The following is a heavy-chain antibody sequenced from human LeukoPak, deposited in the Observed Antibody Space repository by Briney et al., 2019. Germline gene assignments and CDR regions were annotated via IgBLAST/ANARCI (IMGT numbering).Heavy chain of an antibody. J-gene: IGHJ4*02. CDR3: AKLAPFSGSYSCVDY. V-gene: IGHV3-30*18. CDR2: ISYDGSNK. CDR1: GLTFSSYG. D-gene: IGHD1-26*01. Sequence: GRSLRLSCAASGLTFSSYGMHWVRQAPGKGLEWVAVISYDGSNKYYADSVKGRFTISRDNSKNTLYLQMNSLRAEDTAVYHCAKLAPFSGSYSCVDYWGQGTLVTVSS.